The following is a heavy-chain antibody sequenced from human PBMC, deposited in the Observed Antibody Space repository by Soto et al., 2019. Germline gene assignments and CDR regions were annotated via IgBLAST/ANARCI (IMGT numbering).Heavy chain of an antibody. D-gene: IGHD2-2*01. Sequence: QLLESGPGLVKPSETLSLTCTVSGGSISSSSYYWGWIRQPPGKGLEWIGSIYYSGSTYYNPSLKSRVTISVDTSKNQFSLKLSSVTAADTAVYYCATTIVVVPAAMWRRVRYFDYWGQGTLVTVSS. CDR3: ATTIVVVPAAMWRRVRYFDY. V-gene: IGHV4-39*01. J-gene: IGHJ4*02. CDR2: IYYSGST. CDR1: GGSISSSSYY.